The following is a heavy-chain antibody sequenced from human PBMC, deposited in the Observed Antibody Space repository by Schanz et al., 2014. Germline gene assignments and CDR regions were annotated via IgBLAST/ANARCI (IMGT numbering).Heavy chain of an antibody. D-gene: IGHD2-15*01. Sequence: EGQLLESGGGLIQPGGSLRLSCAASGFTFSSYAMSWVRQAPGKGLEWVSTISASGGSTYYADSVKGRFTISRDNSKNTLYLQMNSLRADDTAVFYCEKGMGYCSGGTCYDYYYYGLDVWGQGTTVTVSS. CDR1: GFTFSSYA. J-gene: IGHJ6*02. V-gene: IGHV3-23*01. CDR3: EKGMGYCSGGTCYDYYYYGLDV. CDR2: ISASGGST.